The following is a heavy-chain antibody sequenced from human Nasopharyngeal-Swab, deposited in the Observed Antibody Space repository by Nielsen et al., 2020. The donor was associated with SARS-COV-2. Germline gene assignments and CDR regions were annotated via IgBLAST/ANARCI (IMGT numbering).Heavy chain of an antibody. D-gene: IGHD2-15*01. CDR2: ISAYNGNT. J-gene: IGHJ6*02. CDR1: GYTFTSYG. V-gene: IGHV1-18*01. Sequence: ASVKVSCKASGYTFTSYGISWVRQAPGQGLEWMGWISAYNGNTNYAQKLQGRVTMTTDTSTSTAYMELRSLRSEDTAVYYCARSLNIVVVVAAKDYYYYGMDVWGQGTTVTVSS. CDR3: ARSLNIVVVVAAKDYYYYGMDV.